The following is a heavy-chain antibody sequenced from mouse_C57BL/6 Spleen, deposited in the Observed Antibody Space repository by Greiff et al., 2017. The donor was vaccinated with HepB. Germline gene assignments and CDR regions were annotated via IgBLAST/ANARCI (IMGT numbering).Heavy chain of an antibody. Sequence: QVQLQQPGAELVKPGASVKLSCKASGYTFTSYWMQWVKQRPGQGLEWIGEIDPSDSYTNYNQKFKGKATLTVDTSSSTAYMQLSSLTSEDSAVYYCARPSTAQAVFDYWGQGTTLTVSS. CDR1: GYTFTSYW. CDR3: ARPSTAQAVFDY. CDR2: IDPSDSYT. D-gene: IGHD3-2*02. V-gene: IGHV1-50*01. J-gene: IGHJ2*01.